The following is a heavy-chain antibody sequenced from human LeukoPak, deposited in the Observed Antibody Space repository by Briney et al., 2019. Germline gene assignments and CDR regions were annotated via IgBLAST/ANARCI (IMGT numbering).Heavy chain of an antibody. J-gene: IGHJ3*02. CDR3: ARTIVGAPGDAFDI. CDR2: IYSGGST. D-gene: IGHD1-26*01. V-gene: IGHV3-53*01. Sequence: GGSLRLSCAASGFTVSSNYMSWVRQAPGKGLEWVSVIYSGGSTYYADSVKGRFTISRDNSKNTLDLQMNSLRAEDTAVYYCARTIVGAPGDAFDIWGQGTMVTVFS. CDR1: GFTVSSNY.